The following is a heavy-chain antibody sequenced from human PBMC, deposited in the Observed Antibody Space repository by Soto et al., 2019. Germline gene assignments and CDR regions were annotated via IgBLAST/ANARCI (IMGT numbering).Heavy chain of an antibody. CDR1: GGTFTSST. CDR2: ISPLFSTT. V-gene: IGHV1-69*01. J-gene: IGHJ2*01. D-gene: IGHD5-18*01. CDR3: AGGDSSGGWYFDL. Sequence: QVQLVQSGAEVKKPGSSVKVSCKASGGTFTSSTISWVRQAPGQGLEGMGGISPLFSTTTYAQNFLGRVTITADGSSGTAYMELNSLLSDDTAVYFWAGGDSSGGWYFDLWGRGTLVTVSS.